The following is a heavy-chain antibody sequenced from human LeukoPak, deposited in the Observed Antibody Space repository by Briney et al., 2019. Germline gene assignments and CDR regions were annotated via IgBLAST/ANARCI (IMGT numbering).Heavy chain of an antibody. CDR1: GYSISSGYY. D-gene: IGHD2-2*01. V-gene: IGHV4-38-2*02. J-gene: IGHJ6*03. CDR2: IYHSGST. CDR3: AREIYCSSTSCQGYYYMDV. Sequence: SETLSLTCAVSGYSISSGYYWGWLRQPPGKGLEWIGSIYHSGSTYYNPSLKSRVTISVDTSKNQSSLKLSSVTAADTAVYYCAREIYCSSTSCQGYYYMDVWGKGTTVTVSS.